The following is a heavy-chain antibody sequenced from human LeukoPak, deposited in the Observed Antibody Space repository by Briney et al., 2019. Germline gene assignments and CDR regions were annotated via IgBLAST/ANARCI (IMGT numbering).Heavy chain of an antibody. CDR2: IHPNSGGT. Sequence: ASVKVSCKASGYTFTGYYMHWVRQAPGQGLEWMGWIHPNSGGTNYAQKFQGRVTMTRDTSISTAYMELSRLRSDDTAVYYCARGEGYCSSTSCYPPGDYWGQGTLVTVSS. CDR1: GYTFTGYY. CDR3: ARGEGYCSSTSCYPPGDY. V-gene: IGHV1-2*02. D-gene: IGHD2-2*01. J-gene: IGHJ4*02.